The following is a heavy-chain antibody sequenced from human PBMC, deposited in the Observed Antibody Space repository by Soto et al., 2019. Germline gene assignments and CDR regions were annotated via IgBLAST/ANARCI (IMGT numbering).Heavy chain of an antibody. Sequence: EVQLVESGGGLVKPGGSLRLSCAASGFTFSSYSMNWVRQAPGKGLEWVSSISSSSSYIYYADSVKGRFTISRDNAKNXXYLQMNSLRAEDTAVYYCARATAPPYSSGPAYFDYWGQGTLVTVSS. CDR1: GFTFSSYS. D-gene: IGHD6-19*01. CDR3: ARATAPPYSSGPAYFDY. V-gene: IGHV3-21*01. J-gene: IGHJ4*02. CDR2: ISSSSSYI.